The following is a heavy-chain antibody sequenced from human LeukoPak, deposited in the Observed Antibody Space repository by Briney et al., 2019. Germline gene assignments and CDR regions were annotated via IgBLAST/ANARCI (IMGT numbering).Heavy chain of an antibody. CDR3: AREPETYYYDSSGYVDY. D-gene: IGHD3-22*01. CDR2: IYYSGST. Sequence: SETLSLTCTVSGGSISSGGYYWSWLRQHPGRGLEWIGFIYYSGSTYYNPSLKSRVTISVDTSKNQFSLKLSSVTAADTAVYYCAREPETYYYDSSGYVDYWGQGTLVTVSS. V-gene: IGHV4-31*03. CDR1: GGSISSGGYY. J-gene: IGHJ4*02.